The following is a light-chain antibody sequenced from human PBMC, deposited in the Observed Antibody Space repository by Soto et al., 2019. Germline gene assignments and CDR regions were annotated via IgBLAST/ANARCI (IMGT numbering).Light chain of an antibody. Sequence: DIQMTQSPSSLSASVGDRVTITCRASQSIFSFLSWYQQRPGKAPKLLIYAASSLQRGVPSTFSGSGSGTEFTLTISSLQPEDFATYYCQQSYNSALTFGQGTKVEIK. CDR3: QQSYNSALT. CDR1: QSIFSF. CDR2: AAS. J-gene: IGKJ1*01. V-gene: IGKV1-39*01.